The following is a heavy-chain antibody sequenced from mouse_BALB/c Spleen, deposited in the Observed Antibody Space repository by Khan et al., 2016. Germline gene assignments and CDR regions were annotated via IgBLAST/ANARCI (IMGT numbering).Heavy chain of an antibody. CDR2: IDPEHGNT. CDR1: GFYIKGTY. Sequence: VQLKQFGTELVKPGASVKFSCTASGFYIKGTYIHWVSQRPEQGLEWIGGIDPEHGNTKYDPSLQSQVAITSDTSSNTVYLHLSTLTSEDTAVYDSAAHSVASYDYWGQGTTLTVSS. V-gene: IGHV14-3*02. J-gene: IGHJ2*01. D-gene: IGHD3-1*01. CDR3: AAHSVASYDY.